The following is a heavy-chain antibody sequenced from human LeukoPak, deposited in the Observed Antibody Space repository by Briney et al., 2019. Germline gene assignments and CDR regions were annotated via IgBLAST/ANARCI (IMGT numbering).Heavy chain of an antibody. CDR2: MYYSGST. Sequence: PSETLSLTCTVSGGSISSGDYYWSWIRQPPGKGLEWIAYMYYSGSTYYNPSLKSRVTMSADTSKNQFSLKLSSVTAADTAVYYCARHGHDSSGYYYVNYYYYYMDVWGKGTTVTVSS. J-gene: IGHJ6*03. CDR3: ARHGHDSSGYYYVNYYYYYMDV. D-gene: IGHD3-22*01. CDR1: GGSISSGDYY. V-gene: IGHV4-30-4*01.